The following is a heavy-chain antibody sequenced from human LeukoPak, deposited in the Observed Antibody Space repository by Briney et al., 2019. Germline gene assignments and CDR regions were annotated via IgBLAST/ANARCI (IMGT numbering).Heavy chain of an antibody. V-gene: IGHV4-39*07. J-gene: IGHJ4*02. CDR1: GGSIGSSRYS. CDR2: IFYTGST. D-gene: IGHD5-18*01. Sequence: SETLSLTCTVSGGSIGSSRYSWGWIRQTPGKGLEWIGSIFYTGSTYYNPSPKSRITISQDTSKSQFSLKLRSVTAADTAVYYCARDGGLDTALVTGVFDFWGQGTLVTVSS. CDR3: ARDGGLDTALVTGVFDF.